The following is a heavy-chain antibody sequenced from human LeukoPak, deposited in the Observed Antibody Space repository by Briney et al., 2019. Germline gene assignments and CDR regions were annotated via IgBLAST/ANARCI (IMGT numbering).Heavy chain of an antibody. CDR2: LYSDGNT. J-gene: IGHJ4*02. CDR3: ARGVEPLAANTLAY. D-gene: IGHD1-14*01. V-gene: IGHV3-53*01. Sequence: GGSLRLSCAASGSTVITNDMTWVRQAPGKGLEWVSVLYSDGNTKYADSVQGRFTISRDNSKNTLYLEMNSLSPDDTAVYYCARGVEPLAANTLAYWGQGTLVTVSS. CDR1: GSTVITND.